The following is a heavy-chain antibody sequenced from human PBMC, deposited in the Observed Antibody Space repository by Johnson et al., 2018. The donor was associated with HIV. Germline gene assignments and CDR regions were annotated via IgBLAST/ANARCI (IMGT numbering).Heavy chain of an antibody. V-gene: IGHV3-30*04. Sequence: QMQLVESGGGVVQPGRSLRLSCAASGFTFSSYAMHWVRQAPGKGLEWVAVISYDGSNKYYADFVKGRLTISRDNAKNSLYLQMNSLRAGDTALYYCARDQYSTSDDDAFDIWGQGTMVTVSS. CDR2: ISYDGSNK. D-gene: IGHD6-6*01. CDR1: GFTFSSYA. J-gene: IGHJ3*02. CDR3: ARDQYSTSDDDAFDI.